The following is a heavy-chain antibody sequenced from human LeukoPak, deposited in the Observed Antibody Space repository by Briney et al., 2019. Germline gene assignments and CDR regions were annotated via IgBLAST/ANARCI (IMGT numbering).Heavy chain of an antibody. CDR2: ISAYNGNT. CDR1: GYTFTSYG. D-gene: IGHD5-18*01. Sequence: ASLKVSCKASGYTFTSYGISWVRQAPGQGLEWMGWISAYNGNTNYAQKLQGRVTMTTDTSTSTAYMELRSLRSDDTAVYYCARDPGWDTAMVPDYWGQGTLVTVSS. V-gene: IGHV1-18*01. J-gene: IGHJ4*02. CDR3: ARDPGWDTAMVPDY.